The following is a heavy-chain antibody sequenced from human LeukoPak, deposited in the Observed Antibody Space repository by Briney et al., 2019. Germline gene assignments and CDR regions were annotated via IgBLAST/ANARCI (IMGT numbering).Heavy chain of an antibody. D-gene: IGHD4-17*01. J-gene: IGHJ5*02. CDR3: AKDPVTTVTYWFDP. V-gene: IGHV3-23*01. CDR2: ITGSAGGT. Sequence: GGSLRLSCAASGFTFSSFTMTWVRQAPGLGLEWVSTITGSAGGTYYADSVKGRFTISRDNSKNTLYLQMNSLRAEDTAVYYRAKDPVTTVTYWFDPWGQGTLVTVSS. CDR1: GFTFSSFT.